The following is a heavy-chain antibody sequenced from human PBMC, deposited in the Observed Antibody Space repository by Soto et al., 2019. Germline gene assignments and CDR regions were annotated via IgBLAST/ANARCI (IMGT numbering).Heavy chain of an antibody. CDR3: ARGDCVGGTCYSLAGSFYYYVDV. J-gene: IGHJ6*03. Sequence: EVQLVESGGGLVQPGGSLRLSCAASGFTFSNYWMYWVRQAPGKGLEWVSRINSDGSVSSYADSVKGRLTISRDTVKNTLYLQMDSLRAEDTAVYYCARGDCVGGTCYSLAGSFYYYVDVWGKGTTVTVFS. V-gene: IGHV3-74*02. CDR1: GFTFSNYW. D-gene: IGHD2-15*01. CDR2: INSDGSVS.